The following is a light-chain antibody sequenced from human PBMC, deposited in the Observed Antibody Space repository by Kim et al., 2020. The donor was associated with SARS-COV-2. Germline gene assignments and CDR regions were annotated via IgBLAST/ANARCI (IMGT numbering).Light chain of an antibody. Sequence: ASVGDRVTIAWRASQGISSYLAWHQQKPGKAPKLLIHAASTLQSGVPSRFSGSGSGTDFTLTISSLQPEDFATYYCQQFNSYPLTFGGGTKVDIK. CDR2: AAS. J-gene: IGKJ4*01. CDR1: QGISSY. V-gene: IGKV1-9*01. CDR3: QQFNSYPLT.